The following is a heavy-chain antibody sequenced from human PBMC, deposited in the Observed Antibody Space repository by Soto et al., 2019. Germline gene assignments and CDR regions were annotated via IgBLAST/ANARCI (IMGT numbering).Heavy chain of an antibody. CDR3: ARAGDFGYLDY. V-gene: IGHV4-30-2*01. J-gene: IGHJ4*02. CDR2: IYHSGST. Sequence: LSLTCAVSGGSISSGGYSWSWIRQPPGKGLEWIGYIYHSGSTYYNPSLKSRVTISVDRSKNQFSLKLSSVTAADTAVYYCARAGDFGYLDYWGQGTLVTVSS. D-gene: IGHD3-3*01. CDR1: GGSISSGGYS.